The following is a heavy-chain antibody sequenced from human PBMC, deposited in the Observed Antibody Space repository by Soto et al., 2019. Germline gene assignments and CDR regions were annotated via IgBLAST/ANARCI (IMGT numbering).Heavy chain of an antibody. Sequence: QLHLRESGPGLVKPSETLSLTCTVSGGSITSSSYYWGWIRQPPGKGLEWIGSIYYSGSTYYNPCLKSRVTMSVDTSKNQFSLKLSSVTAADTAVYYCATQEVGGSYVYTFDPWGQGTLVTVSS. CDR2: IYYSGST. CDR3: ATQEVGGSYVYTFDP. CDR1: GGSITSSSYY. D-gene: IGHD1-26*01. J-gene: IGHJ5*02. V-gene: IGHV4-39*01.